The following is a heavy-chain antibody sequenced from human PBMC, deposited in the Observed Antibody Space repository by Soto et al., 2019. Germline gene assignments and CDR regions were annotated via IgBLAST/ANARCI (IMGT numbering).Heavy chain of an antibody. CDR3: AKAQLHGDRGVITYCCGMAL. J-gene: IGHJ6*02. CDR2: ISYDGSNK. Sequence: QVQLVESGGGVVQPGRSLRLSCAASGFTFSSYGMHWVRQAPGKGLEWVAVISYDGSNKYYADTVKGRFTISRDNSKNTLYLQMNTLRAEDTAVYYCAKAQLHGDRGVITYCCGMALWGQWTTVTVTS. V-gene: IGHV3-30*18. D-gene: IGHD3-10*01. CDR1: GFTFSSYG.